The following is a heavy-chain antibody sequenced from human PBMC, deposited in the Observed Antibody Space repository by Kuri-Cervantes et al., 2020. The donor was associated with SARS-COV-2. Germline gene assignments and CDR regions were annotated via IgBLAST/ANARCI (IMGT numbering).Heavy chain of an antibody. D-gene: IGHD3-22*01. J-gene: IGHJ3*02. CDR1: GGSISSGGYS. CDR3: ASSGYYREDAFDI. CDR2: IYHSGST. Sequence: SCAVSGGSISSGGYSWSWIRQPPGKGLEWIGYIYHSGSTYYNPSLKSRVTISVDRSKNQFSLKLSSVTAADTAVYYCASSGYYREDAFDIWGQGTMVTVSS. V-gene: IGHV4-30-2*01.